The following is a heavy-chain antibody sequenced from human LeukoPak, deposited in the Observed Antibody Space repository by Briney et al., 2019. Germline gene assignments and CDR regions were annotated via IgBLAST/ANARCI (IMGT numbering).Heavy chain of an antibody. Sequence: QPGGPWSSSCPAPGFPLDDNAMSGAGQAPGKGLEWVSGINWNGGSTGYADSVKGRFTISRDNAKNSLYLQMNSLRAEDTALYYCARDIRDSDIVVVIASPWGQGTLVTVSS. J-gene: IGHJ5*02. CDR2: INWNGGST. CDR1: GFPLDDNA. CDR3: ARDIRDSDIVVVIASP. D-gene: IGHD2-21*01. V-gene: IGHV3-20*04.